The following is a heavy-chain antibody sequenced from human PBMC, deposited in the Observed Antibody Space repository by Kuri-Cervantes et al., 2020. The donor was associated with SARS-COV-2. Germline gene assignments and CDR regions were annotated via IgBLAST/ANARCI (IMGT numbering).Heavy chain of an antibody. J-gene: IGHJ4*02. Sequence: GESLKISCAASGFTFSSYGMHWVRQAPGKGLEWVAVISYDGSNKYYADSVKGRFTISGDNPKNTLYLQMNSLRAEDTAVYYCAKDLGGYVGYWGQGTLVTVS. D-gene: IGHD3-22*01. CDR2: ISYDGSNK. CDR1: GFTFSSYG. V-gene: IGHV3-30*18. CDR3: AKDLGGYVGY.